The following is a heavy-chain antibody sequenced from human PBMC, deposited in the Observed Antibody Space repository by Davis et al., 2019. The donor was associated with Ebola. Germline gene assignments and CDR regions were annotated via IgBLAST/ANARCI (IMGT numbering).Heavy chain of an antibody. J-gene: IGHJ5*02. CDR1: GFTFSSYG. V-gene: IGHV3-30*18. CDR3: AKGDKADP. CDR2: ISYDGSNK. Sequence: PGGSPRLSCAASGFTFSSYGMHWVRQAPGKGLEWVAVISYDGSNKYYADSVKGRFTISRDNSKNTLYLQMNSLRAEDTAVYYCAKGDKADPWGQGTLVTVSS.